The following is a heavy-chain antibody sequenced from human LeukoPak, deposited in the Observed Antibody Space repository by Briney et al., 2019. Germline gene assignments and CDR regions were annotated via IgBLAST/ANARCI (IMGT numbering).Heavy chain of an antibody. D-gene: IGHD2-2*01. J-gene: IGHJ6*03. CDR2: IYTSGST. Sequence: PSETLSLTCTVSGGSISSGSYYWSWIRQPAWKGLEWIGRIYTSGSTNYNPSLKSRVTISVDTSKNQFSLKLSSVTAADTAVYYCARGRYCSSTSCYYYYYYMDVWGKGTTVTVSS. CDR3: ARGRYCSSTSCYYYYYYMDV. V-gene: IGHV4-61*02. CDR1: GGSISSGSYY.